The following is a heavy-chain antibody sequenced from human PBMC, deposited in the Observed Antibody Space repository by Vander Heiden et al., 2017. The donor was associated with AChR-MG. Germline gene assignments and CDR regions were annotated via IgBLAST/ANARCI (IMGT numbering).Heavy chain of an antibody. J-gene: IGHJ4*02. V-gene: IGHV3-23*01. CDR3: VKDSVTNFDY. CDR1: GFALRSYA. D-gene: IGHD4-17*01. CDR2: ISARGDTT. Sequence: EVQLLESGGGLVQPGGPLRLSCAASGFALRSYAMSWVRQAPGKGLEWVSVISARGDTTYYADSVKGRFTVSRDNSKNTLSLQGNSLRAEDTAVYYCVKDSVTNFDYWGQGTLVTVSS.